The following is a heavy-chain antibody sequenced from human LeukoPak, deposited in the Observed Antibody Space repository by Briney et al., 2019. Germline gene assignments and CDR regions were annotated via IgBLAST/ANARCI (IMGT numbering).Heavy chain of an antibody. CDR2: IKDDGSDK. Sequence: QAGGSLRLSCAASGFTFSNSWMTWVRQAPGKGLEWVATIKDDGSDKYYVDSVKGRFTISRDNAKNSLHLQMGSLRVEDTAVYYCANLGHTDWCQGTLVTVSS. V-gene: IGHV3-7*01. CDR1: GFTFSNSW. CDR3: ANLGHTD. J-gene: IGHJ4*02.